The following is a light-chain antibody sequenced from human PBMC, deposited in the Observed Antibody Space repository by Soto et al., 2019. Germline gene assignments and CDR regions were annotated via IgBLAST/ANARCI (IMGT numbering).Light chain of an antibody. V-gene: IGKV1-39*01. CDR3: QQSYSTPPFP. J-gene: IGKJ2*01. Sequence: DIQLTQSPSSLYASAGDRVTLTCRASQSISRFLNWYQQKPGQAPKLLIFAASTLQSGVPGRFSGSGSGTDFTLTISSLQPEDFATYYCQQSYSTPPFPFGQGTKLEI. CDR2: AAS. CDR1: QSISRF.